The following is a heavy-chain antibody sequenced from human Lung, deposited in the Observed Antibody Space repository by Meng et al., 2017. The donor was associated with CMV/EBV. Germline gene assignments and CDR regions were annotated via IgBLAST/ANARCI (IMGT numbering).Heavy chain of an antibody. CDR3: ARESGPMGGNYYYGLDV. CDR2: ISGSGDTT. CDR1: GFRFSSYE. V-gene: IGHV3-48*03. J-gene: IGHJ6*02. Sequence: GGSLRLXCAASGFRFSSYEINWVRQTPGKGLEWVSYISGSGDTTNYADSVKGRFTISRDNAKNSLYLQMNSLRTEDTAVYYCARESGPMGGNYYYGLDVWGQGNXVTGAS. D-gene: IGHD3-3*01.